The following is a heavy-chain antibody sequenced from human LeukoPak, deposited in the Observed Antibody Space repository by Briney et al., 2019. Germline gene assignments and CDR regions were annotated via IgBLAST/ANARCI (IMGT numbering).Heavy chain of an antibody. CDR2: IYYSGST. V-gene: IGHV4-61*01. Sequence: PSETLSLTCTVSGGSVSSGSYYWSWIRQPPGKGLEWIGYIYYSGSTNYNPSLKSRVTISVDTPKNQFSLKLSSVTAADTAVYYCARAATFADVNYYYYGMDVWGQGTTVTVSS. D-gene: IGHD2-15*01. CDR3: ARAATFADVNYYYYGMDV. CDR1: GGSVSSGSYY. J-gene: IGHJ6*02.